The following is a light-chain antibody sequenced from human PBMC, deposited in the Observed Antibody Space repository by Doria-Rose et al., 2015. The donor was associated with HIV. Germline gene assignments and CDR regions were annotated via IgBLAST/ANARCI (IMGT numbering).Light chain of an antibody. Sequence: EIVLTQSPGTLSLSPGERATLSCRASQSFSSTYLAWDQQKPGQAPSLLIYDGSTWATGIPDRFSASGSGTDFTITINRLEPEDFALYYCHQYGTSWTFGQGTKVEI. J-gene: IGKJ1*01. V-gene: IGKV3-20*01. CDR1: QSFSSTY. CDR3: HQYGTSWT. CDR2: DGS.